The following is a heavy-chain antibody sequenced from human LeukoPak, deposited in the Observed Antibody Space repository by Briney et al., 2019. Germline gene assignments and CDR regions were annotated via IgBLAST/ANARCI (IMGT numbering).Heavy chain of an antibody. J-gene: IGHJ4*02. Sequence: GGSLRLSCAASGFTISSDAPTWVRQAPGKGLEWVAVISYDGSNKYYADSVKGRFTISRDNSKNTLYLQMNSLRAEDTAVYYCARAPEVVAATWDYWGQGTLVTVSS. CDR1: GFTISSDA. D-gene: IGHD2-15*01. V-gene: IGHV3-30*04. CDR2: ISYDGSNK. CDR3: ARAPEVVAATWDY.